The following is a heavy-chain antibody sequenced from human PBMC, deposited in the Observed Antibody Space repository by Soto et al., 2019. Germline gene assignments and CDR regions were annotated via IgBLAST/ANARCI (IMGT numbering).Heavy chain of an antibody. Sequence: EVQLVESGGDLVQPGRSLRLSCAVSGLSFHAAGMHWVRQAPGKGLEWVSGIIWNTGRVGYADSVKGRFTISRDKTKNSLYLQMNSLRVEDTALYFCTEDITPGGAAVWGQGTTVTVSS. CDR2: IIWNTGRV. J-gene: IGHJ6*02. V-gene: IGHV3-9*01. CDR1: GLSFHAAG. CDR3: TEDITPGGAAV. D-gene: IGHD3-10*01.